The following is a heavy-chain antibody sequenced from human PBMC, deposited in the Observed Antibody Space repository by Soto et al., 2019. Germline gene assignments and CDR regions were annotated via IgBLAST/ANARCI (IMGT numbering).Heavy chain of an antibody. CDR1: GFTFDDYA. Sequence: LRLSCAASGFTFDDYAMHWVRQAPGKGLEWVSSINWNGGSIAYADSVKGRFTVSRDNAKNSLYLQMNSLRVEDTALYYCAKDMYSSTSWPVNWGQGTLVTVSS. D-gene: IGHD6-6*01. J-gene: IGHJ4*02. CDR3: AKDMYSSTSWPVN. CDR2: INWNGGSI. V-gene: IGHV3-9*01.